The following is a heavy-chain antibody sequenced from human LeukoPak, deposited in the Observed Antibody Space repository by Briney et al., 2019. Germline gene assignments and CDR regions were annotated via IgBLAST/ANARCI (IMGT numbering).Heavy chain of an antibody. Sequence: GGSLRLSCAASGFTFSDYYMSWIRQAPGKGLEWVSYISSSGSTIYYADSVKGRFTISRDNAKNSPYLQMNSLRAEDTAVYYCARGYPVVVVAAQFDYWGQGTLVTDSS. D-gene: IGHD2-15*01. J-gene: IGHJ4*02. CDR2: ISSSGSTI. CDR3: ARGYPVVVVAAQFDY. CDR1: GFTFSDYY. V-gene: IGHV3-11*01.